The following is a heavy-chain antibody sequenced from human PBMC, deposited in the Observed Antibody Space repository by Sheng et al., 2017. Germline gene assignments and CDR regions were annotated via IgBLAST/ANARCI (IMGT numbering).Heavy chain of an antibody. CDR1: GFTFSTYE. J-gene: IGHJ4*02. Sequence: EVQLVESGGGLVQPGGSLRLSCAASGFTFSTYEMNWVRQAPGKGLEWVSYISSSGSTIYYADSVKGRFTISRDNAKNSLYLQMNSLRAEDTAVYYCARDSGSYLGWYWGQGTLVTVSS. V-gene: IGHV3-48*03. CDR3: ARDSGSYLGWY. CDR2: ISSSGSTI. D-gene: IGHD1-26*01.